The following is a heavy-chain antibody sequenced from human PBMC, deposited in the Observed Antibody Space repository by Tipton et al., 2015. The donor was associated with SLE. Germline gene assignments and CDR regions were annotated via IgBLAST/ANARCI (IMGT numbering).Heavy chain of an antibody. CDR3: ARGNQIAVAGAFDI. V-gene: IGHV4-61*08. CDR2: IYYSGST. Sequence: TLSLTCTVSGGSISSGGYYWSWIRQPPGKGLEWIGYIYYSGSTNYNPSLKSRVTISVDTSKNQFSLKLSSVTAADTAVYYCARGNQIAVAGAFDIWGQGTMVTVSS. D-gene: IGHD6-19*01. J-gene: IGHJ3*02. CDR1: GGSISSGGYY.